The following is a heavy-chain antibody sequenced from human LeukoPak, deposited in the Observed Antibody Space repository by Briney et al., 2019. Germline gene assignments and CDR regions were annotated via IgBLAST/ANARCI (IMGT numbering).Heavy chain of an antibody. CDR3: AKWAPLGVSYWDC. CDR2: ISGRGGTT. Sequence: GGSPRLSCAASGFTFISYAMSWVRQAPGKGLEWVSDISGRGGTTYYADSVKGRFTISRDNSKNTLYVQMNSLRAEDTAVYYCAKWAPLGVSYWDCWGQGTLVTVSS. CDR1: GFTFISYA. D-gene: IGHD3-16*01. V-gene: IGHV3-23*01. J-gene: IGHJ4*02.